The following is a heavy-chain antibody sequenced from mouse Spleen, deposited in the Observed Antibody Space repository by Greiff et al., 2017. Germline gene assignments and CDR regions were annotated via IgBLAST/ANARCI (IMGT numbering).Heavy chain of an antibody. CDR3: ATSKLGDAMDY. Sequence: VQLQQSGPVLVKPGASVKMSCKASGYTFTDYYMNWVKQSHGKSLEWIGVINPYNGGTSYNQKFKGKATLTVDKSSSTAYMELNSLTSEDSAVYYCATSKLGDAMDYWGQGTSVTVSS. CDR1: GYTFTDYY. CDR2: INPYNGGT. J-gene: IGHJ4*01. D-gene: IGHD4-1*01. V-gene: IGHV1-19*01.